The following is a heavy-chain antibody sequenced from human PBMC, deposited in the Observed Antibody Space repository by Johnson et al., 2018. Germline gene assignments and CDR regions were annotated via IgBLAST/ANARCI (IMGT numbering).Heavy chain of an antibody. J-gene: IGHJ4*02. V-gene: IGHV3-9*01. CDR1: GFTFDDHA. Sequence: VQLVQSGGGLAQPGSSLRLSCAASGFTFDDHAMHWVRQVPGKGLEWVSGINWNGRDKGYADSVKGRFTIFRDNAKSSLYLQINSLRDEDTGVYYCVRGSGAFDIWGQGTHVTVS. CDR3: VRGSGAFDI. CDR2: INWNGRDK. D-gene: IGHD1-1*01.